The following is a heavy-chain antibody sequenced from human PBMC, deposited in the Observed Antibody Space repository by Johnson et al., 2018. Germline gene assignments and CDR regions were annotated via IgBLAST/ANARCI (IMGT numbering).Heavy chain of an antibody. D-gene: IGHD3-22*01. CDR3: AKDRGSSGYPEYFQH. CDR2: LSWNSGSI. Sequence: VQLVESGGGLVQPGRSLRLSCAASGFTFDDYAMHWVRQAPGKGLEWVSGLSWNSGSIGYADSVKGRFTISRDNAKNSLYLQMNSLRAEDTALYYCAKDRGSSGYPEYFQHWGQGTLVTVSS. J-gene: IGHJ1*01. CDR1: GFTFDDYA. V-gene: IGHV3-9*01.